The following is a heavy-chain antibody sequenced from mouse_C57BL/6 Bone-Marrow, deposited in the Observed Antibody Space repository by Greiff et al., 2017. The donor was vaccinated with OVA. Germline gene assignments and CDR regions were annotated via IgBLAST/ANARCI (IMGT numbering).Heavy chain of an antibody. CDR3: ARGGNDEGFYY. J-gene: IGHJ2*01. V-gene: IGHV1-42*01. Sequence: VQLKQSGPELVKPGASVKISCKASGYSFTGYYMNWVKQSPEKSLEWIGEINPSTGGTTYNQKFKAKATLTVDKSSSTAYMQLKSLTSDDSAVYYCARGGNDEGFYYWGQGTTLTVSS. CDR2: INPSTGGT. D-gene: IGHD2-12*01. CDR1: GYSFTGYY.